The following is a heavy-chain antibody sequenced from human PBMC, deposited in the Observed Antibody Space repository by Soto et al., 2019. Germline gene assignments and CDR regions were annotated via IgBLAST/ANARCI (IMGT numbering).Heavy chain of an antibody. CDR1: GYSFSDYW. CDR2: IYPGDSDT. V-gene: IGHV5-51*03. D-gene: IGHD3-3*01. J-gene: IGHJ4*02. CDR3: ARRKNNYNFFYFAY. Sequence: VQLVQSAAEVKKPGESLKISCKGYGYSFSDYWIGWVRQMPGKGLEWMGIIYPGDSDTRYSPSFQGQVTISADKSVITAYLQLSSLKASDTAMYYCARRKNNYNFFYFAYWGQGTLVTVSS.